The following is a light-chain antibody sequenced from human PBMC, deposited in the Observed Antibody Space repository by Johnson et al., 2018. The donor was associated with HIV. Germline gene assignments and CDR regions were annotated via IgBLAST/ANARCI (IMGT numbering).Light chain of an antibody. J-gene: IGLJ1*01. CDR2: DNN. CDR1: SSNIGKNY. CDR3: GTWDNSLSTGGV. Sequence: QSVLTQPPSVSAAPGQMVSISCSGSSSNIGKNYVSWYQQFPGTAPKLLIYDNNKRPSAIPDRFSGSKSGTSATLGVTGLQTGDEADYYCGTWDNSLSTGGVFGTGTKVTVL. V-gene: IGLV1-51*01.